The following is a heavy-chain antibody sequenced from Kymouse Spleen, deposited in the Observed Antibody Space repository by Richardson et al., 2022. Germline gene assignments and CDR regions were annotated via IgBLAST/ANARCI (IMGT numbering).Heavy chain of an antibody. Sequence: EVQLVESGGGLVQPGGSLRLSCAASGFTFSSYAMSWVRQAPGKGLEWVSAISGSGGSTYYADSVKGRFTISRDNSKNTLYLQMNSLRAEDTAVYYCAKDPTTVTTEGYYYYYGMDVWGQGTTVTVSS. J-gene: IGHJ6*02. CDR1: GFTFSSYA. D-gene: IGHD4-11,IGHD4-11*01. CDR2: ISGSGGST. CDR3: AKDPTTVTTEGYYYYYGMDV. V-gene: IGHV3-23*04.